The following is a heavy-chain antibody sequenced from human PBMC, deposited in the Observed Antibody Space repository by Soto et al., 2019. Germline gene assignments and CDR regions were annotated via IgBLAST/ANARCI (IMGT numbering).Heavy chain of an antibody. CDR3: ARDDIPGIAVAIYGMDV. D-gene: IGHD6-19*01. V-gene: IGHV3-33*01. CDR1: GFTFSSYG. CDR2: IWYDESNI. Sequence: GGSLRLSCAASGFTFSSYGMHWVRQAPGKGLDWVAVIWYDESNIYYADSVKGRFTISRDNSKNTLFLQMNSLRAEDTAVYYCARDDIPGIAVAIYGMDVWGKGSTVTISA. J-gene: IGHJ6*04.